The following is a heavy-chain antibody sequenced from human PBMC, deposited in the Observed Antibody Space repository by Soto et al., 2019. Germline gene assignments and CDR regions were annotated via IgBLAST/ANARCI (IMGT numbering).Heavy chain of an antibody. J-gene: IGHJ3*02. Sequence: GGSLRLSCAASGFTFSSYAMHWVRQAPGKGLEWVAVISYDGSNKYYADSVKGRFTISRDNSKNTLYLQMNSLRAEDTAVYYCASRTTTGPRQSAFDIWGQGTMVTVSS. D-gene: IGHD1-7*01. CDR1: GFTFSSYA. CDR2: ISYDGSNK. V-gene: IGHV3-30-3*01. CDR3: ASRTTTGPRQSAFDI.